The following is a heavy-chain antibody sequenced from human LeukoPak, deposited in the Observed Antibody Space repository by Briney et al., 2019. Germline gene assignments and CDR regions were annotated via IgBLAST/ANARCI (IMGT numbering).Heavy chain of an antibody. V-gene: IGHV3-48*03. J-gene: IGHJ4*02. CDR3: ARWVVWFGESYFDY. D-gene: IGHD3-10*01. Sequence: PGGSLILSCAASGFTFSSYEMNWVRQAPGKGLEWVSYISSSGSTIYYADSVKGRYTISRDNAKNSLYLQMNSLRAEDTAVYYCARWVVWFGESYFDYWGQGTLVTVSS. CDR2: ISSSGSTI. CDR1: GFTFSSYE.